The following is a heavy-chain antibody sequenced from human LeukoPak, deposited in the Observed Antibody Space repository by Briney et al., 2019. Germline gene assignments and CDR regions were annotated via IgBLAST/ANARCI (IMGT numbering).Heavy chain of an antibody. CDR3: ARKKDSGSAPPCFEP. CDR1: GFTFSSYG. Sequence: GGSLRLSCAASGFTFSSYGMHWVRQAPGKGLEWVAVIWYDGSNKYYADSVKGRFTISRDNSKNTLYLQMNSLRAEDTAVYYCARKKDSGSAPPCFEPWGKGTLVTVSS. V-gene: IGHV3-33*01. D-gene: IGHD3-10*01. CDR2: IWYDGSNK. J-gene: IGHJ5*02.